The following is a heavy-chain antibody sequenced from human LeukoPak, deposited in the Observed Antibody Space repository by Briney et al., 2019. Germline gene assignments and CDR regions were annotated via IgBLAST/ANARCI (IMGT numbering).Heavy chain of an antibody. D-gene: IGHD6-19*01. V-gene: IGHV3-48*03. CDR2: ISSSGSTI. CDR1: GFTFSSYE. Sequence: GGSLRLSCAASGFTFSSYEMNWVRQAPGKGLEWVSYISSSGSTIYYADSVKGRFTISRDNAKNSLYLQMNSLRAEDTAVYHCARDEMSSGWFSYWGQGTLVTVSS. CDR3: ARDEMSSGWFSY. J-gene: IGHJ4*02.